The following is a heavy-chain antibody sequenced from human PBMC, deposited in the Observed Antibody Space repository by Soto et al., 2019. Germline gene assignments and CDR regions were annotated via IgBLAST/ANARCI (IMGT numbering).Heavy chain of an antibody. D-gene: IGHD4-4*01. CDR3: AKATVTTRHYFDY. V-gene: IGHV3-23*01. CDR1: GFTFSSYA. J-gene: IGHJ4*02. Sequence: GGSLRLSFAASGFTFSSYAMSWVRQAPGKGLEWVSAISGSGGSTYYADSVKGRFTISGDNSKNTLYLQMNSLRAEDTAVYYCAKATVTTRHYFDYWGQGTLVTVSS. CDR2: ISGSGGST.